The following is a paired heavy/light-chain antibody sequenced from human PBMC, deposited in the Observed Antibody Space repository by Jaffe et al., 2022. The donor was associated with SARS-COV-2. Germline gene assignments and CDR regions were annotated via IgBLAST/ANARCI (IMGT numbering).Heavy chain of an antibody. Sequence: QVQLQQWGAGLLKPSETLSLTCAVYGGSFSGYYWSWIRQPPGKGLEWIGEINHSGSTNYNPSLKSRVTISVDTSKNQFSLKLSSVTAADTAVYYCARAKSRGAAAGTLRAFDIWGQGTMVTVSS. CDR3: ARAKSRGAAAGTLRAFDI. CDR1: GGSFSGYY. CDR2: INHSGST. J-gene: IGHJ3*02. D-gene: IGHD6-13*01. V-gene: IGHV4-34*01.
Light chain of an antibody. CDR1: QSVSSY. Sequence: EIVLTQSPATLSLSPGERATLSCRASQSVSSYLAWYQQKPGQAPRLLIYDASNRATGIPARFSGSGSGTDFTLTISSLEPEDFAVYYCQQRSNWPPRLTFGGGTKVEIK. V-gene: IGKV3-11*01. CDR2: DAS. J-gene: IGKJ4*01. CDR3: QQRSNWPPRLT.